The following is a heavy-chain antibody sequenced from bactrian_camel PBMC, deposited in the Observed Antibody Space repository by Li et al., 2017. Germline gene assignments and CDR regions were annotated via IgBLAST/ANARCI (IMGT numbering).Heavy chain of an antibody. J-gene: IGHJ4*01. CDR3: AKDLVRGYGINY. D-gene: IGHD3*01. V-gene: IGHV3S40*01. CDR2: ISIGGDRT. Sequence: EVQLVESGGGLVQPGGSLRLSCTASEFTLKSSDMSWVRQAPGKGPEWVSAISIGGDRTYYADSVRGRFTISRDNAANTVYLQLNFLKTEDTAMCYCAKDLVRGYGINYWGQGTQVTVS. CDR1: EFTLKSSD.